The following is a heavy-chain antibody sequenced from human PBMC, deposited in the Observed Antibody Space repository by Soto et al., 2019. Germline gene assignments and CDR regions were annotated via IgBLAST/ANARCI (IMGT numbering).Heavy chain of an antibody. CDR1: GFTFSRSA. D-gene: IGHD1-26*01. CDR3: TTQEIVGATGY. Sequence: PGGSLRLSCAASGFTFSRSAMHWVRQASGKGLEWVGRIRSKGNRYATAYAASVKGRFTISRDDSENTAYLQMNSLKTEDTAIYYCTTQEIVGATGYWGQGTQVTVSS. J-gene: IGHJ4*02. CDR2: IRSKGNRYAT. V-gene: IGHV3-73*01.